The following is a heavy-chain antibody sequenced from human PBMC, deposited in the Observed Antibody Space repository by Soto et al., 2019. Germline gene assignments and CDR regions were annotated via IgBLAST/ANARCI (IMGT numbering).Heavy chain of an antibody. V-gene: IGHV1-18*01. Sequence: ASVKVSCKASGYTFTSYGISWVRQATGQGLEWMGWISAYNGNTNYAQKLQGRVTMTTDTSTSTAYMELRSLRSDDTAVYYCARDLLPHYYDSSGYYYGYWGQGTLVTVSS. CDR1: GYTFTSYG. D-gene: IGHD3-22*01. CDR3: ARDLLPHYYDSSGYYYGY. CDR2: ISAYNGNT. J-gene: IGHJ4*02.